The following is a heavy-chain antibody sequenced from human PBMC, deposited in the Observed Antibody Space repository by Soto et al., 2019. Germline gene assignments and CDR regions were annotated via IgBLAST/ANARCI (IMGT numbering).Heavy chain of an antibody. CDR2: ISYDGSNK. CDR1: GFTFSSYA. CDR3: ARGSVLDSSSWFSYYYGMDV. J-gene: IGHJ6*02. D-gene: IGHD6-13*01. Sequence: GGSLRLSCAASGFTFSSYAMHGVRQAPGKGLEWVAVISYDGSNKYYADSVKGRFTISRDNSKNTLYLQMNSLRAEDTAVYYCARGSVLDSSSWFSYYYGMDVWGQGTTVTVSS. V-gene: IGHV3-30-3*01.